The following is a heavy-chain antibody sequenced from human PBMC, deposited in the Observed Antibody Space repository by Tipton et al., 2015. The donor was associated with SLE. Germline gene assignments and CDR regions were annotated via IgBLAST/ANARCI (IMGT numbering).Heavy chain of an antibody. V-gene: IGHV4-61*02. Sequence: TLSLTCTVSGGSISSGSYYWSWIRQPAGKGLEWIGRIYTSGSTNYNPSLKSRVTISVDTSKNQFSLKLSSVTAADTAVYYCARAREEWLLDYWGQGTLVTVSS. J-gene: IGHJ4*02. CDR2: IYTSGST. CDR3: ARAREEWLLDY. CDR1: GGSISSGSYY. D-gene: IGHD3-3*01.